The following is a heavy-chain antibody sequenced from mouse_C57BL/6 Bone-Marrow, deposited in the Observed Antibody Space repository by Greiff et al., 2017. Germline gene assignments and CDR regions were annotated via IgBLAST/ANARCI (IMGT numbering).Heavy chain of an antibody. CDR3: ARFITTI. V-gene: IGHV1-82*01. J-gene: IGHJ3*01. CDR2: IYPGDGDT. CDR1: GYAFSSSW. Sequence: VQLQQSGPELVKPGASVKISCKASGYAFSSSWMDWVKQRPGKGLEWIGRIYPGDGDTNYNGKFKGKATLTADKSSSTAYMQLSSLTSEDSAVYFCARFITTIRGQGTLVTVSA. D-gene: IGHD1-1*01.